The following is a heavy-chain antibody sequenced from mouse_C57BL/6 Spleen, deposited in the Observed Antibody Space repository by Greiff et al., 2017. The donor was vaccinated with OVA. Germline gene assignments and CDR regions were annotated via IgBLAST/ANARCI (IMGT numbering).Heavy chain of an antibody. Sequence: QVHVKQSGAELARPGASVKMSCKASGYTFTSYTMHWVKQRPGQGLEWIGYINPSSGYTKYNQKFKDKATLTADKSSSTAYMQLSSLTSEDSAVYYCARGITTVVAGAMDYWGQGTSVTVSS. J-gene: IGHJ4*01. CDR1: GYTFTSYT. CDR2: INPSSGYT. V-gene: IGHV1-4*01. D-gene: IGHD1-1*01. CDR3: ARGITTVVAGAMDY.